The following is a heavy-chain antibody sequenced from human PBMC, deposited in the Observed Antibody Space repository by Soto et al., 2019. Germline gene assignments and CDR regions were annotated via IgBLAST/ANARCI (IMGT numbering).Heavy chain of an antibody. CDR3: ARDSGYDSSGYYSPWFDP. CDR2: IYYSGST. D-gene: IGHD3-22*01. V-gene: IGHV4-61*08. J-gene: IGHJ5*02. Sequence: PSETLSLTCTVSGGSISSGGYYWSWIRQHPGKGLEWIGYIYYSGSTNYNPSLKSRVTISVDTSKNQFSLKLSSVTAADTAVYYCARDSGYDSSGYYSPWFDPWGQGTLVTVSS. CDR1: GGSISSGGYY.